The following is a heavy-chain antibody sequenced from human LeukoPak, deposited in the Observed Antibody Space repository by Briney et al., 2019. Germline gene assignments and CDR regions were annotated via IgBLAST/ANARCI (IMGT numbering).Heavy chain of an antibody. Sequence: PGGSLTLSCAASGFTFSEFAMSWVRQAPGKGLECVSVISGRGGSTYSADSVKARCTIARDNSRATVYLQMNSLRADDAAVYYCAKGHSDYGTGFDLWGQGTLVTVSS. D-gene: IGHD4-17*01. CDR1: GFTFSEFA. CDR3: AKGHSDYGTGFDL. V-gene: IGHV3-23*01. J-gene: IGHJ4*02. CDR2: ISGRGGST.